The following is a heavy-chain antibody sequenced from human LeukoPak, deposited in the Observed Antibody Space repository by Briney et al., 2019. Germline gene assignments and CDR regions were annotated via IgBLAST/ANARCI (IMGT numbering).Heavy chain of an antibody. Sequence: GASVKVSCKASGYTFTGYYMHWVRQAPGQGLEWMGWINPNSGGTNYAQKFQGRVTMTRDTSISTAYMELSRLRSDDTAVYYCAREMYDILTGYYFYWGQGTLVTVSS. J-gene: IGHJ4*02. CDR1: GYTFTGYY. D-gene: IGHD3-9*01. V-gene: IGHV1-2*02. CDR2: INPNSGGT. CDR3: AREMYDILTGYYFY.